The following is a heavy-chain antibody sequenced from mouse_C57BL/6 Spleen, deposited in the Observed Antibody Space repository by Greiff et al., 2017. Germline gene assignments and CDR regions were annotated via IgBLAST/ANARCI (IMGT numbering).Heavy chain of an antibody. CDR2: IDPSDSYT. V-gene: IGHV1-69*01. CDR3: ARSGYGNIYAMDY. Sequence: QVQLKQPGAELVMPGASVKLSCKASGYTFTSYWMHWVKQRPGQGLEWIGAIDPSDSYTNYNQKFKGKSTLTVDKSSSTAYMQLSSLTSEDSAVYYCARSGYGNIYAMDYWGQGTSVTVSS. D-gene: IGHD2-1*01. J-gene: IGHJ4*01. CDR1: GYTFTSYW.